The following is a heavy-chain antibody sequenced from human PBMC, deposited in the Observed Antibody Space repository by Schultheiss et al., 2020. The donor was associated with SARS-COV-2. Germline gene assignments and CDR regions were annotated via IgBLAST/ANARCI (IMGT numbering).Heavy chain of an antibody. D-gene: IGHD5-12*01. J-gene: IGHJ3*02. CDR1: GESLSGYY. CDR3: ARLQAVVATIAFDI. Sequence: SETLSLTCAVYGESLSGYYWGWIRQPPGKGLEWIGSIYYSGSTYYNPSLKSRVTISVDTSKNQFSLKLSSVTAADTAVYYCARLQAVVATIAFDIWGQGTMVTVSS. V-gene: IGHV4-39*01. CDR2: IYYSGST.